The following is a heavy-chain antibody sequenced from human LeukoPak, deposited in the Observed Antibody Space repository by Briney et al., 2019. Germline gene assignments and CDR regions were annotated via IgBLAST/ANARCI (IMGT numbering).Heavy chain of an antibody. CDR2: IYTSGST. V-gene: IGHV4-4*07. J-gene: IGHJ3*02. CDR1: GGSITNYY. CDR3: ARDRYSGSLDAFDI. Sequence: SETLSLTCTVSGGSITNYYWSWIRQPAGKGLEWIGRIYTSGSTSYNPSLKSRVTISVDTSKNQFSLKLSSVTAADTAVYYCARDRYSGSLDAFDIWGQGTMVTVSS. D-gene: IGHD5-12*01.